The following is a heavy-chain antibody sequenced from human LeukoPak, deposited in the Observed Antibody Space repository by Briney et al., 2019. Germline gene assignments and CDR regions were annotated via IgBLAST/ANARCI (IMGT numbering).Heavy chain of an antibody. V-gene: IGHV1-8*01. Sequence: ASVKVSCKASGYTFTSYDINWVRQATGQGLEWMGWMNPNSGNTGYAQKFQGRVTMIRNTSISTAYMELSSLRSEDTAVYYCARGVFSSGSYYGPGDYWGQGTLVTVSS. CDR1: GYTFTSYD. CDR3: ARGVFSSGSYYGPGDY. CDR2: MNPNSGNT. J-gene: IGHJ4*02. D-gene: IGHD1-26*01.